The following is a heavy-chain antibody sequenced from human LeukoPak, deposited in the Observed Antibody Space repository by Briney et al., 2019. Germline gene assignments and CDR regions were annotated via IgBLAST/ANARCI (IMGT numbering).Heavy chain of an antibody. J-gene: IGHJ4*02. CDR1: GYTFTSYD. CDR3: ASAPGGYSYGYPFDY. Sequence: ASVKVSCKASGYTFTSYDINWVRQAPGQGLEWMGGIIPIFGTANYAQKFQGRVTITADESTSTAYMELSSLRSEDTAVYYCASAPGGYSYGYPFDYWGQGTLVTVSS. D-gene: IGHD5-18*01. V-gene: IGHV1-69*13. CDR2: IIPIFGTA.